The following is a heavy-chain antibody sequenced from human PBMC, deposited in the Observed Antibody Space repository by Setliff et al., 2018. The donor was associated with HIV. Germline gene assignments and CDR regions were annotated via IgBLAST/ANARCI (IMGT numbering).Heavy chain of an antibody. CDR3: ARSPRIGVAGEFEY. CDR1: GGSISSGYYY. V-gene: IGHV4-30-4*08. D-gene: IGHD6-19*01. J-gene: IGHJ4*02. CDR2: IYNTGST. Sequence: SETLSLTCTVSGGSISSGYYYWSWIRQHPGKGLEWIGYIYNTGSTYHSPSLKSRVTISVDTSKNHFSLKLSSVTAADTAVYYCARSPRIGVAGEFEYWGQETLVTSPQ.